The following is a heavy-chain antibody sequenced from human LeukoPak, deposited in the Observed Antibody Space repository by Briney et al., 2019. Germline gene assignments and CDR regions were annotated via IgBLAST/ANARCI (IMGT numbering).Heavy chain of an antibody. CDR2: IYSGGST. J-gene: IGHJ6*02. Sequence: GGSLRLSCAASGFTVSSNYMSCVRQAPGKGLEWVSVIYSGGSTYYADSVKGRFTISRDNSKNTLYLQMNSLRAEDTAVYYCARERGERITIFGVVTGGYYGMDVWGQGTTVTVSS. CDR1: GFTVSSNY. D-gene: IGHD3-3*01. V-gene: IGHV3-66*02. CDR3: ARERGERITIFGVVTGGYYGMDV.